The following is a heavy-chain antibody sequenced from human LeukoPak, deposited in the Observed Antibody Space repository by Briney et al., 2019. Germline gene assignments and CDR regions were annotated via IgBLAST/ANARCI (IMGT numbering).Heavy chain of an antibody. J-gene: IGHJ3*02. Sequence: GGSLRLSCAASGFTFSGHGMNWVRQAPGKGLEWVSGITGSGATTYYADSVKGRFTISRDNSKNTLYLQMNSLRAEDTAVYYCAKDGGTTVNAFDIWGQGTMVTVSS. CDR3: AKDGGTTVNAFDI. V-gene: IGHV3-23*01. CDR1: GFTFSGHG. CDR2: ITGSGATT. D-gene: IGHD4-17*01.